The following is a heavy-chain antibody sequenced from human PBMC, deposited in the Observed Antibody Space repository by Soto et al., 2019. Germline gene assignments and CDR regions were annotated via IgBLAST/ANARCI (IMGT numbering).Heavy chain of an antibody. CDR2: ISAYNGNT. CDR3: ATDYGIVVVPAADQ. V-gene: IGHV1-18*01. D-gene: IGHD2-2*01. J-gene: IGHJ4*02. CDR1: GYTFTSYG. Sequence: GASVKVSCKASGYTFTSYGISWVRQAPGQGLEWMGWISAYNGNTNYAQKLPGRVTMTTDTSTSTAYMELRRLRSDDTAVYYCATDYGIVVVPAADQWGQGTLVTVSS.